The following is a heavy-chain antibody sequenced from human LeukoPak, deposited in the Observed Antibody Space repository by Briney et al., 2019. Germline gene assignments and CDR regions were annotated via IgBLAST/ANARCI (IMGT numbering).Heavy chain of an antibody. D-gene: IGHD3-22*01. V-gene: IGHV3-30*18. Sequence: GGSLRLSCAASGFTFSSYGMHWVRQAPGKGLEWVAVISYDGSNKYYADSVKGRFTISRGNSKNTLYLQMNSLRAEDTAVYYCAKAMIVVVITSGFDYWGQGTLVTVSS. CDR3: AKAMIVVVITSGFDY. CDR2: ISYDGSNK. J-gene: IGHJ4*02. CDR1: GFTFSSYG.